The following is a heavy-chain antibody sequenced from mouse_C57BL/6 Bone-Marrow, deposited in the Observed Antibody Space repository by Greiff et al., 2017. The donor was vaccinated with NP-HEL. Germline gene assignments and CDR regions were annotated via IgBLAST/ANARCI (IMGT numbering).Heavy chain of an antibody. CDR2: IYPRSGNT. V-gene: IGHV1-81*01. J-gene: IGHJ1*03. CDR1: GYTFTSYG. Sequence: QVQLQQSGAELARPGASVKLSCKASGYTFTSYGISWVKQRTGQGLEWIGEIYPRSGNTYYNEKFKGKATLTADKSSSTAYMELRSLTSEDSAVYVCAICDYYGSSHWYFDVWGTGTTVTVSS. CDR3: AICDYYGSSHWYFDV. D-gene: IGHD1-1*01.